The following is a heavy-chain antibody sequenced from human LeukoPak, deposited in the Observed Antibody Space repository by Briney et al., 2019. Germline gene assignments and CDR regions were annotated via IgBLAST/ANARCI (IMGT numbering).Heavy chain of an antibody. V-gene: IGHV3-21*01. CDR2: ISSSSSYI. Sequence: GGSLRLSCAASGFSVSNNYMNWVRQASGKGLEWVSSISSSSSYIYYADSVKGRFTISRDNAKNSLYLQMNSLRAEDTAVYYRARDGQKLGKNSGPLDYWGQGTLVTVSS. J-gene: IGHJ4*02. CDR1: GFSVSNNY. D-gene: IGHD7-27*01. CDR3: ARDGQKLGKNSGPLDY.